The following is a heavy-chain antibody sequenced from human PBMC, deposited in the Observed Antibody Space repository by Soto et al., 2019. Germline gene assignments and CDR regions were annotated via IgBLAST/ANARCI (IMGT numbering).Heavy chain of an antibody. CDR1: GFTFSDHY. Sequence: EVQLVESGGGLVQPGGSLRLSCAASGFTFSDHYMDWVRQAPGKGLEWVGRVRNKANSYCTQYAATVKGRFTVSRADSENSVFLQMNSLKSDDTAVYSCVRVHLGASTRYFDYWGQGTLVTVSS. V-gene: IGHV3-72*01. J-gene: IGHJ4*02. CDR3: VRVHLGASTRYFDY. CDR2: VRNKANSYCT.